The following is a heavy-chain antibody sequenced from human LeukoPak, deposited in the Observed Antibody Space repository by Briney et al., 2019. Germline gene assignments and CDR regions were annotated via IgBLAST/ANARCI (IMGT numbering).Heavy chain of an antibody. CDR2: INHSGST. Sequence: PSETLSLTCAVYGGSFSGYDWSWIRQPPGKGLEWIGEINHSGSTNYNPSLKSRVTISVDTSKNQFSLKLSSVTAADTAVYYCARGGSYSTVLYYFDYWGQGTLVTVSS. D-gene: IGHD1-26*01. V-gene: IGHV4-34*01. CDR3: ARGGSYSTVLYYFDY. CDR1: GGSFSGYD. J-gene: IGHJ4*02.